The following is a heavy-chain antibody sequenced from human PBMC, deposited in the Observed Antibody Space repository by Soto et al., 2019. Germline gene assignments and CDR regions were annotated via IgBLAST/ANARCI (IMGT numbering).Heavy chain of an antibody. Sequence: VQLVQSGAEVKKPGASVKVSCKASGYTFTSYGISWLRQAPGQGLEWMGWISGYNGNTNYAQELQGRVTMTTDTSTSTAYMELRSLRSDDTAGYFCARDRMERRGSVWFDPWGQGTLVTVSS. CDR1: GYTFTSYG. V-gene: IGHV1-18*04. J-gene: IGHJ5*02. CDR3: ARDRMERRGSVWFDP. CDR2: ISGYNGNT. D-gene: IGHD1-1*01.